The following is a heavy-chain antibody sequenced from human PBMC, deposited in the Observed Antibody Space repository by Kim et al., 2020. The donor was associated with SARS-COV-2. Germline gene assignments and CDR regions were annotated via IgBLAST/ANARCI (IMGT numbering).Heavy chain of an antibody. CDR3: ARDVQQQLGYYYYGMDG. D-gene: IGHD6-13*01. V-gene: IGHV3-11*05. Sequence: NDRFTISRDNAKNSLYLRMNSLRAEDTAVYYCARDVQQQLGYYYYGMDGWGQGTTVTVSS. J-gene: IGHJ6*02.